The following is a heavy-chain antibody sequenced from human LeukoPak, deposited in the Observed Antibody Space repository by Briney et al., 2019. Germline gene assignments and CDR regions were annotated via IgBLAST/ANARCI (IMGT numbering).Heavy chain of an antibody. CDR2: IYYSGST. V-gene: IGHV4-59*01. CDR3: AREMGYCSGGSCYTGNNWFDP. Sequence: SETLSLTCTVSGGSISSYYWSWIRQPPGKGLEWIGYIYYSGSTNYNPSLKSRVTISVDTSKNQFSLKLSSVTAADTAVYYCAREMGYCSGGSCYTGNNWFDPWGQGTLVTVSS. CDR1: GGSISSYY. J-gene: IGHJ5*02. D-gene: IGHD2-15*01.